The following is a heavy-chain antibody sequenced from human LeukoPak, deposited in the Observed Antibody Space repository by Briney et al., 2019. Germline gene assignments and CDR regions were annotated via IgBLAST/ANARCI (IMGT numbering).Heavy chain of an antibody. J-gene: IGHJ4*02. CDR1: GGSISSGSYY. V-gene: IGHV4-61*02. D-gene: IGHD2-15*01. CDR3: AREDRYCSGGSCYS. Sequence: SETLSLTCTVSGGSISSGSYYWSWIRQPAGKGLEWIGRIYTSGSTNYNPSLKSRVIISVDTSKNQFSLELSSVTAADTAVYYCAREDRYCSGGSCYSWGQGTLVTVSS. CDR2: IYTSGST.